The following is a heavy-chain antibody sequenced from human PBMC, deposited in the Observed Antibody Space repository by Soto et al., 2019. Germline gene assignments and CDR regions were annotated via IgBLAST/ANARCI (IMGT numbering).Heavy chain of an antibody. CDR2: ISGGGTYR. Sequence: EVQLVESGGGLVKPGGSLRLSCAASGLTFSHYSMNWVRQAPGKGLEWVSSISGGGTYRYYAESVKGRFTISRDNAKSALDLQMNSPRAEGTAVYYGARVKSRIEYSNGMDVRGQGTTFTSSS. CDR3: ARVKSRIEYSNGMDV. D-gene: IGHD6-6*01. CDR1: GLTFSHYS. V-gene: IGHV3-21*02. J-gene: IGHJ6*02.